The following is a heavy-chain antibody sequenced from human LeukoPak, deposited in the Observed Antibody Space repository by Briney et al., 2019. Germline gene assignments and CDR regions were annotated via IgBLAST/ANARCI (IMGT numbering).Heavy chain of an antibody. V-gene: IGHV3-30*18. CDR3: AKVGYSGYDGFDY. Sequence: GGSLRLSCAASGFTFSSYGMHWVRQAPGKGLEWVAVISYDGSNKYYADSVKGRFTISRDNSKITLYLQMNSLRAEDTAVYYCAKVGYSGYDGFDYWGQGTLVTVSS. CDR2: ISYDGSNK. J-gene: IGHJ4*02. CDR1: GFTFSSYG. D-gene: IGHD5-12*01.